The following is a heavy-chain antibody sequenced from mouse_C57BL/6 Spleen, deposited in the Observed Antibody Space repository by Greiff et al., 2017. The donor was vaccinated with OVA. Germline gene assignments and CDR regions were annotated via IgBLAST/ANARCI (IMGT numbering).Heavy chain of an antibody. J-gene: IGHJ3*01. Sequence: QVTLKESGPGILQPSQTLSLTCSFSGFSLSTFGMGVGWIRQPSGKGLEWLAHIWWDDDKYYNPALKSRLTISKDTSKNQVFLKIANVDTADTATYYCARMRYYGSSYSWFAYWGQGTLVTVSA. CDR1: GFSLSTFGMG. CDR2: IWWDDDK. D-gene: IGHD1-1*01. V-gene: IGHV8-8*01. CDR3: ARMRYYGSSYSWFAY.